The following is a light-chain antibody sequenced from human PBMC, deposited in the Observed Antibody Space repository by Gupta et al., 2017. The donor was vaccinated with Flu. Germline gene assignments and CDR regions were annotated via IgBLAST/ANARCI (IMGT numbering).Light chain of an antibody. CDR2: KDT. J-gene: IGLJ1*01. Sequence: YELTQPPSVSVSQGQTARITCSGDALPQHYVYWYQQKAGQAPILVIYKDTERPSGIPERFAGSTSGTTVTLTISGVRAEDEADYHCQSADSSGNHVFGTGTKVTVL. CDR1: ALPQHY. CDR3: QSADSSGNHV. V-gene: IGLV3-25*03.